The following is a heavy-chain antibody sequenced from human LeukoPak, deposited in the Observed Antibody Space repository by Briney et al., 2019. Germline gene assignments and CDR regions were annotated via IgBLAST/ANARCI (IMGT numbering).Heavy chain of an antibody. J-gene: IGHJ5*02. V-gene: IGHV3-73*01. D-gene: IGHD3-22*01. CDR3: ARRATDDSSGYYST. CDR1: GFTFSGSA. Sequence: PGGSLRLSCAASGFTFSGSAMHWVRQASGKGLEWVGRIRSKANCYATAYAASVKGRFTISRDESKNTAYLQMNSLKTEDTAVYYCARRATDDSSGYYSTWGQGTLVTVSS. CDR2: IRSKANCYAT.